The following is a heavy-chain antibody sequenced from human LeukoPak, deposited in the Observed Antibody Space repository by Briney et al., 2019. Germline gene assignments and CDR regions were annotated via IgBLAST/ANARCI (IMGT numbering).Heavy chain of an antibody. J-gene: IGHJ4*02. CDR1: GSTFDTYW. CDR3: ARHSVPGSSSSSVPH. V-gene: IGHV5-51*01. Sequence: GASLQISCKGSGSTFDTYWIGWVRPLPGKGLEWMGIIYPGDSDTRYSPSFQGQVTILADKSISTAYLQWSSLKASDTAMYYCARHSVPGSSSSSVPHWGQGTLVTVSS. CDR2: IYPGDSDT. D-gene: IGHD3-10*01.